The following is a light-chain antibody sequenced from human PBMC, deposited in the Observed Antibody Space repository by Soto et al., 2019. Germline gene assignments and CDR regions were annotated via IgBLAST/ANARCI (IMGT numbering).Light chain of an antibody. Sequence: QSVLTHPASVSGSPGQSVTISCAGTSSDVGGYNFVSWYQQHPGKAPQLMIYDVSSRPSGVSNRFSGSKSGNTASLTISGLQAEDEADYYCSSYTSSYTYVFGTGTKVTVL. CDR2: DVS. J-gene: IGLJ1*01. CDR1: SSDVGGYNF. CDR3: SSYTSSYTYV. V-gene: IGLV2-14*03.